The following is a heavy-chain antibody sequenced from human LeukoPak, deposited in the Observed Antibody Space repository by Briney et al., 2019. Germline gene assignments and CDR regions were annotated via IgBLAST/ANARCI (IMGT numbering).Heavy chain of an antibody. D-gene: IGHD3-22*01. Sequence: GGSLRLSCAASGITFSSYTMNYAGQAPGKGLEWGSVIYSGGSTYYAHSVKGRFTISRDNSKNTLYLQMNSLSAEDTAVYYCARDAIYDSSGYHYGTFDYWGQGTLVTVSS. J-gene: IGHJ4*02. CDR1: GITFSSYT. V-gene: IGHV3-66*01. CDR3: ARDAIYDSSGYHYGTFDY. CDR2: IYSGGST.